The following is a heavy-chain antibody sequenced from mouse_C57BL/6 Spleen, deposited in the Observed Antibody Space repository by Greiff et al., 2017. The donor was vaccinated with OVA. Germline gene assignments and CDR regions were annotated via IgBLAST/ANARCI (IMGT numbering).Heavy chain of an antibody. D-gene: IGHD2-5*01. V-gene: IGHV2-2*01. J-gene: IGHJ4*01. CDR1: GFSLTSYG. CDR2: IWSGGST. Sequence: VKLQESGPGLVQPSQSLSITCTVSGFSLTSYGVHWVRQSPGKGREWLGVIWSGGSTDYNAAFISRLSISKDNSKSQVFFKMNSLQADDTAIYYCARKAAYYSNYGAMDYWGQGTSVTVSS. CDR3: ARKAAYYSNYGAMDY.